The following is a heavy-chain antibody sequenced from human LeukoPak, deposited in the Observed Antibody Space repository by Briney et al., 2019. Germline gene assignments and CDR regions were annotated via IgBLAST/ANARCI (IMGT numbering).Heavy chain of an antibody. Sequence: SETLSLTCYVPGDSISSSYFWGWIRQPPGTGLEWIGSISHSENTFYNPSLKSRVTISVDTSKNHFSLNLSAVTAADTAVYYCARARKYNGNPNWIDLWGQGVLVTVSS. CDR2: ISHSENT. J-gene: IGHJ5*02. CDR1: GDSISSSYF. V-gene: IGHV4-38-2*02. D-gene: IGHD2-8*01. CDR3: ARARKYNGNPNWIDL.